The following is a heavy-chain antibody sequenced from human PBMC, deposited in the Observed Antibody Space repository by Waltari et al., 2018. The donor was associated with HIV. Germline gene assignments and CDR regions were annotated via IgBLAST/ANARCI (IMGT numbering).Heavy chain of an antibody. V-gene: IGHV3-74*01. D-gene: IGHD2-8*02. Sequence: EVQLVESGGGLVQPGGFLTPSSAASGFSFSSYWMHWVRQAPGKGLVWVSRIHSDGSSTTYADSVKGRFTISRDNAKNTVYLQMNSLRGEDTAVYYCARGGVGSFDYWGQGLLVTVSS. CDR2: IHSDGSST. CDR3: ARGGVGSFDY. CDR1: GFSFSSYW. J-gene: IGHJ4*02.